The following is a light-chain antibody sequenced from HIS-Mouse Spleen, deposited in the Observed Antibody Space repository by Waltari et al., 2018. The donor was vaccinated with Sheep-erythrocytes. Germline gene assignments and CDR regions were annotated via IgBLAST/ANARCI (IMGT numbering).Light chain of an antibody. CDR2: DVS. Sequence: QSALTQPRSVSGSPGQSVTISCTGTSSDVGGYNYVSWYQQHPGKAPKLMIYDVSKRPSGVPDLFSGSKSGNTASLTISGLQAEDEADYYCCSYAGSYNHVFATGTKFTVL. CDR3: CSYAGSYNHV. J-gene: IGLJ1*01. V-gene: IGLV2-11*01. CDR1: SSDVGGYNY.